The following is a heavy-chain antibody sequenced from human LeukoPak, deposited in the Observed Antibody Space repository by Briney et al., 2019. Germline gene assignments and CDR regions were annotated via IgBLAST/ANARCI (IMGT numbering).Heavy chain of an antibody. V-gene: IGHV1-2*02. J-gene: IGHJ4*02. CDR3: ARDGARYDIWTGYGFDY. D-gene: IGHD3-9*01. CDR1: GYTFTGYY. CDR2: INPNSGGT. Sequence: ASVKVSCKASGYTFTGYYMHWVRQAPGQGLEWMGWINPNSGGTNYAQKFQGRVTMTRDTSISTAYMELSRLRSDDTAVNYCARDGARYDIWTGYGFDYWGQGTLVTVSS.